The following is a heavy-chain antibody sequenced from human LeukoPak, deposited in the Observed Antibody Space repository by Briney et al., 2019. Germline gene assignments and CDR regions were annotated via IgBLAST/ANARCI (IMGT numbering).Heavy chain of an antibody. J-gene: IGHJ6*03. CDR3: ARPMVRGYNYYYMDV. CDR1: GGSFSGYY. V-gene: IGHV4-34*01. D-gene: IGHD3-10*01. CDR2: INHSGST. Sequence: SETLSLTCAVYGGSFSGYYWSWIRQPPGKGLEWIGEINHSGSTNYNPSLKSRVTISVDTSKSQFSLKLSSVTAADTAVYYCARPMVRGYNYYYMDVWGKGTTVTVSS.